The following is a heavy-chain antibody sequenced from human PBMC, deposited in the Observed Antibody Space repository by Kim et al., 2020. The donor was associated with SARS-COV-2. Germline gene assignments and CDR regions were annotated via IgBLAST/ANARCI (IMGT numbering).Heavy chain of an antibody. D-gene: IGHD3-10*01. CDR1: GYSFTSYW. V-gene: IGHV5-10-1*01. CDR2: IDPSDSYT. CDR3: ARGIVGMGGSGNGMDV. Sequence: GESLKISCKGSGYSFTSYWISWVRQMPGKGLEWMGRIDPSDSYTNYSPSFQGHVTISADKSISTAYLQWSSLKASDTAVYYCARGIVGMGGSGNGMDVWGQGTTVTVSS. J-gene: IGHJ6*02.